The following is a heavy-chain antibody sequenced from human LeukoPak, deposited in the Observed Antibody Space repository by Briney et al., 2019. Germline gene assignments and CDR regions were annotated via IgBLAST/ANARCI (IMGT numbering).Heavy chain of an antibody. CDR2: IKRKIDGETT. Sequence: GGSLRLSCVAFGFTFSNAWMSWVGQAPIKGLEWVGRIKRKIDGETTDYAAPAKGRFTISRDDSKNTLYLQMNSLKTEDTAVYYCTSEDQGGFDYWGRGTLVTVSS. V-gene: IGHV3-15*01. D-gene: IGHD1-26*01. CDR3: TSEDQGGFDY. J-gene: IGHJ4*02. CDR1: GFTFSNAW.